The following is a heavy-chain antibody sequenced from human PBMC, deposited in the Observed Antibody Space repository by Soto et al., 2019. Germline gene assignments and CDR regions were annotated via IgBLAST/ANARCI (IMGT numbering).Heavy chain of an antibody. CDR2: IYFDGITT. Sequence: GGSLRLSCTASGFTFNTHWMHWVRQAPGKGLVWVSRIYFDGITTNYADSVKGRLTVSRDNAKNTVYLHVNTLRDEDTAVYYCARGGAMGVDYWGQGTLVTVAS. D-gene: IGHD1-26*01. CDR3: ARGGAMGVDY. V-gene: IGHV3-74*01. CDR1: GFTFNTHW. J-gene: IGHJ4*02.